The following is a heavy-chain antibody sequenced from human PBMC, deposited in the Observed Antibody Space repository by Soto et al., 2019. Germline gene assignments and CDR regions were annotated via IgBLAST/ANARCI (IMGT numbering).Heavy chain of an antibody. CDR3: ARRELPPDYLQN. CDR1: GYSFTTYW. D-gene: IGHD1-7*01. CDR2: IYPGDSDT. J-gene: IGHJ4*03. Sequence: GESLKISCKRSGYSFTTYWIALVRQMPGKGLEWMGIIYPGDSDTRYSPSFQGQVTISADKSISTAYLQWSSLKASDTTMYYCARRELPPDYLQNWGQGTMVTVSS. V-gene: IGHV5-51*01.